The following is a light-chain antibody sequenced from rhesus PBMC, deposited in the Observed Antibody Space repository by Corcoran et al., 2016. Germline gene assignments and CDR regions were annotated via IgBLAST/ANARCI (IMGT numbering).Light chain of an antibody. V-gene: IGKV3-42*01. J-gene: IGKJ1*01. CDR3: QQGNSIPPT. CDR2: RPS. CDR1: SSVSTS. Sequence: DIVLTQSPTSMAVSQGERGPISSTAISSVSTSYFHWYPPTPGFPPRILVCRPSSLASGGPARFRGRGSGTSYTLTISSVEAEDAANYYCQQGNSIPPTFGRGTRVEIK.